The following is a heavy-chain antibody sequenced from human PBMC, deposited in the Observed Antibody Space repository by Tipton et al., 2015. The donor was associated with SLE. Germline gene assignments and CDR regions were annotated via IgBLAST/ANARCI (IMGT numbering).Heavy chain of an antibody. Sequence: TLSLTCTVSGGSISNSYYYWGWIRQSPGKGLEWIGTINYSGSTYYNPSLKSRVTIALDTSKNQFSLTLSSVTAADTAVYYCASTIFGTLMYFPGIDVWGQGTTVTISS. D-gene: IGHD3-3*01. CDR3: ASTIFGTLMYFPGIDV. J-gene: IGHJ6*02. CDR2: INYSGST. V-gene: IGHV4-39*07. CDR1: GGSISNSYYY.